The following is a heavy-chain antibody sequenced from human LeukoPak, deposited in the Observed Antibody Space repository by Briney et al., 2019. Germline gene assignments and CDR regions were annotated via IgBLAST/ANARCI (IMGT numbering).Heavy chain of an antibody. CDR2: INPTGGRT. Sequence: ASVKVSCKASGYTFTSYYIHWVRQAPGQGLEWMGAINPTGGRTFYAQNFQGRVTMTGDMSTTTVYMDLSSLRSEDTAVYYCARRFDGRAYADWGQGILVTVSS. V-gene: IGHV1-46*01. CDR1: GYTFTSYY. D-gene: IGHD3-16*01. CDR3: ARRFDGRAYAD. J-gene: IGHJ4*02.